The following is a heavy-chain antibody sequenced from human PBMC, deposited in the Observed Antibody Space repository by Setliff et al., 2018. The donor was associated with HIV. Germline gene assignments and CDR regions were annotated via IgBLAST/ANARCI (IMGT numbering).Heavy chain of an antibody. V-gene: IGHV1-46*01. CDR1: GDTFTNFY. Sequence: ASVKVSCKASGDTFTNFYIHWVRQAPGQGLERLGMINPSDGSTTYAQKFQGRVTMTSDTSISTAYMELSSLRSEDTAVYYCARIYYDSGGFYRDAFDIWGQGTMVTVSS. D-gene: IGHD3-22*01. CDR2: INPSDGST. CDR3: ARIYYDSGGFYRDAFDI. J-gene: IGHJ3*02.